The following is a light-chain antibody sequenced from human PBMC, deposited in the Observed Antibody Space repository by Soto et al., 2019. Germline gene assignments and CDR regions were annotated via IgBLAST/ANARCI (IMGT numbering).Light chain of an antibody. CDR1: QSVSSSY. CDR2: GAS. CDR3: QQNDSSPSWT. J-gene: IGKJ1*01. Sequence: EIVLTQSPGTLSLSPVERATLSCRSSQSVSSSYLAWYQQKPGQAPRLLIYGASSRATGISDRFRGSGSGTDFTLTISRLEPEDFAVYYCQQNDSSPSWTFGQGTKVDIK. V-gene: IGKV3-20*01.